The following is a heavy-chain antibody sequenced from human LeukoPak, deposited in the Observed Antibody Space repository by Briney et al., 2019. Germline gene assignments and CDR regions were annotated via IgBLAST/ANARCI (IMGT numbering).Heavy chain of an antibody. J-gene: IGHJ4*02. CDR3: AKSEWELLGYFDY. D-gene: IGHD1-26*01. V-gene: IGHV3-9*01. Sequence: GGSLRPSCAASGFTFSTYGMNWVRQAPGKGLEWVSGISWNSGSIGYADSVKGRFTISRDNAKNSLYLQMNSLRAEDTALYYCAKSEWELLGYFDYWGQGTLVTVSS. CDR1: GFTFSTYG. CDR2: ISWNSGSI.